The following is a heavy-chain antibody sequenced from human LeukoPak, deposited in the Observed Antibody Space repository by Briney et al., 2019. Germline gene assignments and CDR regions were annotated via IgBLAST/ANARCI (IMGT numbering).Heavy chain of an antibody. V-gene: IGHV1-24*01. CDR3: AADSDSRVRLGELSSDLEAFDI. D-gene: IGHD3-16*02. Sequence: ASVKVSCKVSGYTLTDLSVHWVRQTPGKGLEWMGGFDPEDGETIYAQKFQGRVTMTEDTSTGTAYMELSSLRSEDTAVYYCAADSDSRVRLGELSSDLEAFDIWGQGTLVTVSS. J-gene: IGHJ3*02. CDR2: FDPEDGET. CDR1: GYTLTDLS.